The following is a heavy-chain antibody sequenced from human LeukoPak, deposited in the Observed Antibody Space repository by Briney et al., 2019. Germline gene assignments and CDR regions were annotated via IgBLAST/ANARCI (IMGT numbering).Heavy chain of an antibody. J-gene: IGHJ4*02. CDR1: GYTLTDYY. V-gene: IGHV1-2*02. CDR3: ARGLTTGFDF. Sequence: ASVKLSCNSSGYTLTDYYIHWMRQGPGQGLEWMGWINPNSGDTNLVQKFQGRVTLTRDTSTSTDYMELSSLRSDDTAVYYCARGLTTGFDFWGQGTLVTVSS. CDR2: INPNSGDT. D-gene: IGHD1-14*01.